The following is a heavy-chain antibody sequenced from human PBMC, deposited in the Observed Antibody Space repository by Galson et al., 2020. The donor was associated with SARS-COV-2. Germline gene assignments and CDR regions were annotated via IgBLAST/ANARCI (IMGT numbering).Heavy chain of an antibody. V-gene: IGHV4-59*01. Sequence: SETLSLTCTVSGGSISSYYWSWIRQPPGKGLEWIGYIYYSGSTNYNPSLKSRVTISVDTSKNQFSLKLSSVTAADTAVYYCARGVIAARRRGEDFIDYWGQGTLVTVSS. J-gene: IGHJ4*02. D-gene: IGHD6-6*01. CDR2: IYYSGST. CDR3: ARGVIAARRRGEDFIDY. CDR1: GGSISSYY.